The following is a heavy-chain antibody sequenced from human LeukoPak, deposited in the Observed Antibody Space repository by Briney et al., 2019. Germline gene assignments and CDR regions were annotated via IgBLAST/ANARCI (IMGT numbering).Heavy chain of an antibody. CDR1: GFAFSSYA. CDR3: AREEATAGHTFDY. Sequence: GGSLRLSCTASGFAFSSYAINWVRQAPGKRLECVSGISGSGGSTYYADSVRGRFTISRDNSKNTLYLQMNSLRAEDTAVYYCAREEATAGHTFDYWGQGTLVTVPS. CDR2: ISGSGGST. D-gene: IGHD6-13*01. J-gene: IGHJ4*02. V-gene: IGHV3-23*01.